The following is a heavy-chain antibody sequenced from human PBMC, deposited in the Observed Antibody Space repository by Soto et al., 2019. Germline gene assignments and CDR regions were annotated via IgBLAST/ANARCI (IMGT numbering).Heavy chain of an antibody. Sequence: SETLSLTCTVTGDSITNYHWSWIRQPPGKGLEWIGYVYYKGSTNYNPSLKSRVTISLDTSNYQFSLNLSSVTAADTAVYYCARMTSFSSSYSLDVWGKGTTVTVSS. J-gene: IGHJ6*04. V-gene: IGHV4-59*12. CDR1: GDSITNYH. CDR2: VYYKGST. CDR3: ARMTSFSSSYSLDV. D-gene: IGHD6-6*01.